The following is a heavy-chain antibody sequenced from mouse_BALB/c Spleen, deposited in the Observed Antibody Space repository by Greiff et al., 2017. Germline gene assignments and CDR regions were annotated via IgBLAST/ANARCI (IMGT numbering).Heavy chain of an antibody. J-gene: IGHJ2*01. D-gene: IGHD1-1*01. CDR3: ARQITTVVALYYFDY. Sequence: EVKLVESGGGLVKPGGSLKLSCAASGFTFSSYAMSWVRQTPEKRLEWVATISSGGSTPYYPDSVKGRFTISSDNAKNTLYLQMSSLRSEDTAMYYCARQITTVVALYYFDYWGQGTTLTVSS. CDR1: GFTFSSYA. V-gene: IGHV5-9-3*01. CDR2: ISSGGSTP.